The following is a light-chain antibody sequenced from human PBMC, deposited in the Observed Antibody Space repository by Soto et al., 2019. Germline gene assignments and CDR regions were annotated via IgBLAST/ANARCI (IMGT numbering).Light chain of an antibody. J-gene: IGKJ5*01. V-gene: IGKV3-11*01. CDR3: QQRNNWPPEIT. Sequence: EIVLAQSPATLSLSPGERATLSGRAIQSVSISLAWYQQKPGQAPRLLIYDASNRATGVPARFSGSGSGTDFTLTVSSLEPEDFALYYCQQRNNWPPEITFGPGTRLDIK. CDR2: DAS. CDR1: QSVSIS.